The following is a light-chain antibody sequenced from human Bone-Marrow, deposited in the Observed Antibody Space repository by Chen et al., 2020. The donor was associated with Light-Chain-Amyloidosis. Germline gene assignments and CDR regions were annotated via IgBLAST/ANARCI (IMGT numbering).Light chain of an antibody. CDR1: NIGSTS. J-gene: IGLJ3*02. CDR2: DDS. Sequence: SYVLTQPSSVSVATGQPATIACGGNNIGSTSVHWYQQTPGPAPLLVVYDDSDRPSGIPERLSGSNSGNTATLTISRVEAGDEADYYCQVWDRSSDRPVFGGGTKLTVL. CDR3: QVWDRSSDRPV. V-gene: IGLV3-21*02.